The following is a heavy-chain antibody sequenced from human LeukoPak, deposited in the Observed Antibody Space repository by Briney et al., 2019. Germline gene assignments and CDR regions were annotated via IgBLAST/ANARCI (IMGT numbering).Heavy chain of an antibody. Sequence: ASVKVSCKASGYTFTSYGISWVRQAPGQGLEWMGWISAYNGNTNYAQKPQGRVTMTTDTSTHTAYMVLRTLSSQHTAVYYCARDGARYDFWSGYYCWFDPWGQGTLVTVSS. CDR3: ARDGARYDFWSGYYCWFDP. V-gene: IGHV1-18*01. J-gene: IGHJ5*02. CDR2: ISAYNGNT. D-gene: IGHD3-3*01. CDR1: GYTFTSYG.